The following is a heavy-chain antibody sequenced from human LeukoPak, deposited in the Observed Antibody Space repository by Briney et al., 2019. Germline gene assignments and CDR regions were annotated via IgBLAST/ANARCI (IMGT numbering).Heavy chain of an antibody. J-gene: IGHJ4*02. CDR3: ARDAPIYYYDSSGYYYLFDY. Sequence: SETLSLTCTVSGGSISSSSYYWGWIRQPPGKGLEWIGSIYYSGSTYYNPSLKSRVTISVDTSKNQFSLKLSSVTAADTAVYYCARDAPIYYYDSSGYYYLFDYWGQGTLVTVSS. CDR1: GGSISSSSYY. V-gene: IGHV4-39*07. CDR2: IYYSGST. D-gene: IGHD3-22*01.